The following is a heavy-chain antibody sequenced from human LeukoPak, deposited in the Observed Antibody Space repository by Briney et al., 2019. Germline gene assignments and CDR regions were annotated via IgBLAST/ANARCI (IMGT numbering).Heavy chain of an antibody. Sequence: ASVKVSCKAPGGTFSSYAISWVRQAPGQGLEWMGRIIPILGIANYAQKFQGRVTITADKSTSAAYMELSSLRSEDTAVYYCARDLYSSSWYGRFRPFDYWGQGTLVTVSS. D-gene: IGHD6-13*01. J-gene: IGHJ4*02. CDR2: IIPILGIA. CDR1: GGTFSSYA. V-gene: IGHV1-69*04. CDR3: ARDLYSSSWYGRFRPFDY.